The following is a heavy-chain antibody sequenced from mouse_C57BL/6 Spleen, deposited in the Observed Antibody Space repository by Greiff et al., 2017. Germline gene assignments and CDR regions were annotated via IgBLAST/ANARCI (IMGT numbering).Heavy chain of an antibody. D-gene: IGHD2-2*01. CDR1: GYTFTSYW. CDR3: ARSGDGYGFAY. Sequence: QVQLQQPGAELVMPGASVKLSCKASGYTFTSYWMHWVKQRPGQGLEWIGEIDPSDSYTNYNQKFKGKSTLTVDKSSSTAYMQLSSLTSEDSAVYYCARSGDGYGFAYWGQGTLVTVSA. V-gene: IGHV1-69*01. CDR2: IDPSDSYT. J-gene: IGHJ3*01.